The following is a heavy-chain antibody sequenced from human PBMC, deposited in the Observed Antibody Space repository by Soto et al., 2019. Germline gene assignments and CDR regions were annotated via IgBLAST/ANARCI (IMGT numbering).Heavy chain of an antibody. CDR1: GFTFNNNA. V-gene: IGHV3-23*01. Sequence: GGSLRLSCAASGFTFNNNAMAWVRQAPGKGLEWVSSISPGGSIKFYADSVEGRFTISRDNSKNMVSLQMSSLRAEDTAIYYCAKRRDGYSFDYWGQGTQVTVSS. J-gene: IGHJ4*02. CDR3: AKRRDGYSFDY. D-gene: IGHD4-4*01. CDR2: ISPGGSIK.